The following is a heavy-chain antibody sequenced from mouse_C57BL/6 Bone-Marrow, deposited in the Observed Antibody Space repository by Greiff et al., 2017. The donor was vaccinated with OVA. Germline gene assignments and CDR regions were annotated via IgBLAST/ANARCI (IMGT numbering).Heavy chain of an antibody. CDR3: AREGWLRCDD. Sequence: QVHVKQPGAELVKPGASVKMSCTASGYTFTSYWITWVPQRPGQGLEWIGDIYPGRGSTNYNEKFKSQVTLTVDPSSSTAYMQLSSLTSEDSAVDYCAREGWLRCDDWGQGTTLTVAS. CDR2: IYPGRGST. CDR1: GYTFTSYW. V-gene: IGHV1-55*01. J-gene: IGHJ2*01. D-gene: IGHD2-2*01.